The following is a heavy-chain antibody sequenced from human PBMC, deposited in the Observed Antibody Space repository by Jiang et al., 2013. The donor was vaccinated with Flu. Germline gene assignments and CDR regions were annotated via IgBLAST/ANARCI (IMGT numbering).Heavy chain of an antibody. CDR3: ARRGTALDY. Sequence: WIRQPPREGAWSGLGVSIIVGGTYYNPSLKSRVTISVDTSKNQFSLKLSSVTAADTAVYYCARRGTALDYWGQGTLVTVSS. J-gene: IGHJ4*02. V-gene: IGHV4-39*01. CDR2: SIIVGGT. D-gene: IGHD6-13*01.